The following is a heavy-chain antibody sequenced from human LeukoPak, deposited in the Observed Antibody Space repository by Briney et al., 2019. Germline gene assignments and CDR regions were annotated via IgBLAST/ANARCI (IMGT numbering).Heavy chain of an antibody. CDR2: IRPDGTT. CDR1: GASINSYF. J-gene: IGHJ5*02. Sequence: PSETLSLTCTVSGASINSYFCIWIRQPPGKGLEWIGEIRPDGTTTYNPSLKTRVSISLDTSKTHSSLQLSSVTAADTAVYYCARDFGNDWESDHWFDPWGQGILVTVSS. D-gene: IGHD3-9*01. CDR3: ARDFGNDWESDHWFDP. V-gene: IGHV4-4*08.